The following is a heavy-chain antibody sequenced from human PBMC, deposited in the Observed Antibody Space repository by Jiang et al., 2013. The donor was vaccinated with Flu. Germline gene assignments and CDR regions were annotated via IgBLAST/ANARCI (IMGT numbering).Heavy chain of an antibody. CDR3: TRGERGPLMFDP. D-gene: IGHD1-1*01. CDR2: MNPNSANT. J-gene: IGHJ5*02. Sequence: QLVESGAEVKKPGASVKVSCKASGYTFTSYDINWVRQATGQGLEWMGWMNPNSANTGYAQKFQGRVTMTRNTSITTAYMELSSLRSEDTAVYYCTRGERGPLMFDPWGQGTLVTVSS. CDR1: GYTFTSYD. V-gene: IGHV1-8*01.